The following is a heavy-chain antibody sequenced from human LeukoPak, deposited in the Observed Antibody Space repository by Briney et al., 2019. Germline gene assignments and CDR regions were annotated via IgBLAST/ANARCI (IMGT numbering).Heavy chain of an antibody. D-gene: IGHD4-11*01. V-gene: IGHV1-18*01. CDR2: IRAYNGNT. Sequence: ASVKVSCKASGYTFTSYGISWVRQAPGQGLEWMGWIRAYNGNTNYAQKLQGRVTMTTDTSTSTAYMELRSLRSDDTAVYYCARESSSTVTTSFDPWGQGTLVTVSS. CDR1: GYTFTSYG. J-gene: IGHJ5*02. CDR3: ARESSSTVTTSFDP.